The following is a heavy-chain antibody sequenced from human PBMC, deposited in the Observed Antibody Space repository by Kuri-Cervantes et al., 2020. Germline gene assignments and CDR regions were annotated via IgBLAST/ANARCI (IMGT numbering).Heavy chain of an antibody. J-gene: IGHJ4*02. Sequence: SETLSLTCAISGDSVSSNSAAWNWIRQSPSRGLEWLGRTYYRSKWYNDYAVSVKSRITINPDTSKNQSSLQLNSVTPEDTAVYYCARGRRFLEWLLYDYWGQGTLVTVSS. CDR2: TYYRSKWYN. D-gene: IGHD3-3*01. V-gene: IGHV6-1*01. CDR3: ARGRRFLEWLLYDY. CDR1: GDSVSSNSAA.